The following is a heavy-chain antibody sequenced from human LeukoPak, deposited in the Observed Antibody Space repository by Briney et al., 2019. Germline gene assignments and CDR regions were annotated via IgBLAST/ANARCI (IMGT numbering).Heavy chain of an antibody. V-gene: IGHV3-30*04. CDR1: GFTFDGYA. Sequence: GGSLRLSCAASGFTFDGYAMHWVRQVPGKGLEWVTVISYDGSNKYYGGSVKGRFTISRDNSKNTVYLQMNSLRVDDTAVYHCAREREWYFDLWGRGTLVIVSS. CDR3: AREREWYFDL. J-gene: IGHJ2*01. CDR2: ISYDGSNK. D-gene: IGHD1-26*01.